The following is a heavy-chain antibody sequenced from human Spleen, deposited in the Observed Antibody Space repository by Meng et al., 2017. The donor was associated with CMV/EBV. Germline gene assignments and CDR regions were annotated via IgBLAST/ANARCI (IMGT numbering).Heavy chain of an antibody. D-gene: IGHD3-22*01. CDR1: GNNW. CDR2: IRPNRLEQ. J-gene: IGHJ4*02. CDR3: ARDPGVDNSGNSWATFDY. V-gene: IGHV3-7*01. Sequence: GNNWMSWVSQAPGRGLEWVATIRPNRLEQYYADSVQGRFNISRVNTEKSLSLQLNSLRAEDTAVYYCARDPGVDNSGNSWATFDYWGRGALVTVSS.